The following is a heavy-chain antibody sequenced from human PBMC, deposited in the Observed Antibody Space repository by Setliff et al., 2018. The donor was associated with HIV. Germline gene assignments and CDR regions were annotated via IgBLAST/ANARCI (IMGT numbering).Heavy chain of an antibody. Sequence: SETLSLTCTVSGGSNSSSNYYWSWIRQPPGKGLEWIGHIYTSGSTNYNPSLKSRVIMSVDTSKKQFYLKLSSVTAADTAVYYCARDRYGGTYDAFEIW. J-gene: IGHJ3*02. V-gene: IGHV4-61*09. CDR2: IYTSGST. CDR3: ARDRYGGTYDAFEI. CDR1: GGSNSSSNYY. D-gene: IGHD1-26*01.